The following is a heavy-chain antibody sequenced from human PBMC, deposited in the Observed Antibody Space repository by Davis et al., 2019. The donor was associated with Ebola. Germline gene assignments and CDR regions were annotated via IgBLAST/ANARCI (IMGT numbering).Heavy chain of an antibody. J-gene: IGHJ3*02. Sequence: MPSETLSLTCNVSGGSISHHYWSWIRQPPGKGLEWIGQIYYTGNTKYRPSLEGRVAMSVDTSRNQFSLKLTSVTPADAAVYYCVRGKYCSSEGCYDAFDIWGQGKMVAVSS. CDR3: VRGKYCSSEGCYDAFDI. CDR2: IYYTGNT. CDR1: GGSISHHY. D-gene: IGHD2-15*01. V-gene: IGHV4-59*11.